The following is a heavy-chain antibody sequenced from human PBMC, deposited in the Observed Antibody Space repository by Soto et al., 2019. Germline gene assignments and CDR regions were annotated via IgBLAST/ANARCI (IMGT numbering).Heavy chain of an antibody. J-gene: IGHJ4*02. CDR3: AKGGTAYCSGGTCYHPFDY. Sequence: GGSLRLSCAASGFTFTNYAMHWVRQTPGKGLEWVSTISGTGEKTFYADAVKGRFTISRDNSKSTLFVQMNSLEAEDTAVYYCAKGGTAYCSGGTCYHPFDYWGQGTLVTVSS. CDR1: GFTFTNYA. V-gene: IGHV3-23*01. CDR2: ISGTGEKT. D-gene: IGHD2-15*01.